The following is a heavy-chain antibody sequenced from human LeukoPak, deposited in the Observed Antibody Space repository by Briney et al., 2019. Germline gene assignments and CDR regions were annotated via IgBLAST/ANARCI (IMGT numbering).Heavy chain of an antibody. J-gene: IGHJ4*02. CDR2: IIPIFGTA. CDR1: GGTFSSYA. Sequence: GASVKVSCKASGGTFSSYAISWVRQAPGQGLEWMGGIIPIFGTANYAQKFQGRVTITADESTSTAYMELSSLRSEDTAVYYCARDRCGGDCQMYDYWGQGTLVTVSS. D-gene: IGHD2-21*02. V-gene: IGHV1-69*01. CDR3: ARDRCGGDCQMYDY.